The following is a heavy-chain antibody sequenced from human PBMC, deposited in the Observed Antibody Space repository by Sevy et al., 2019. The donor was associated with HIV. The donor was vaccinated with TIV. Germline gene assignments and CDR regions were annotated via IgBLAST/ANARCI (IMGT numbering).Heavy chain of an antibody. D-gene: IGHD2-15*01. CDR3: ARAGGGGYCSGGSCYSSYYYFYGMDV. CDR2: TYYRSKWYN. Sequence: QSQTLSLTCAISGDSVSSNSAAWNWIRQSPSRGLEWLGRTYYRSKWYNDYAVSVKSRITINPDTSNNQFSLQLNSVTPEDMAVYYCARAGGGGYCSGGSCYSSYYYFYGMDVWGQGTTVTVSS. CDR1: GDSVSSNSAA. J-gene: IGHJ6*02. V-gene: IGHV6-1*01.